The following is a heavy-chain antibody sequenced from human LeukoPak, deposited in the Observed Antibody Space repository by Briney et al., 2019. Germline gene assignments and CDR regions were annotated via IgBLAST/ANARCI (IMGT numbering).Heavy chain of an antibody. CDR2: INPNSGGT. Sequence: ASVKVSCKASGYTFTGYYMHWVRQAPGQGLEWMGWINPNSGGTNYAQKFQGRVTMTGDTSISTAYMELSRLRSDDTAVYYCARDQDIVVVPAATNDYWGQGTLVTVSS. V-gene: IGHV1-2*02. CDR3: ARDQDIVVVPAATNDY. D-gene: IGHD2-2*01. J-gene: IGHJ4*02. CDR1: GYTFTGYY.